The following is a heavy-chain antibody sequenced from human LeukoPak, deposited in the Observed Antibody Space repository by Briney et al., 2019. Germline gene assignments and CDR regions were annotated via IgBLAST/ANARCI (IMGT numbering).Heavy chain of an antibody. CDR1: GFTFDDYA. CDR3: ARENSGFDY. CDR2: ISWNSGSI. J-gene: IGHJ4*02. D-gene: IGHD6-19*01. Sequence: GGSLRLSCVASGFTFDDYAMHWVRQAPGKGLEWVSGISWNSGSIGYADSVKGRFTVSSDNAKNMLYLQMNSLRVEDTAVYYCARENSGFDYWGQGTLVAVSS. V-gene: IGHV3-9*01.